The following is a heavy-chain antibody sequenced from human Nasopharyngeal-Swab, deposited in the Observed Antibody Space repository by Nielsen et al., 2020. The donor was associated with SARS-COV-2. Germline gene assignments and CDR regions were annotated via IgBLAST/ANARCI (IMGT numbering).Heavy chain of an antibody. CDR2: VGGGGEVT. CDR3: AKVSGCTGCVCYTARWFVP. Sequence: GESLKISCAASGFTFNTYAMSWVRQAPGRWLEWVAVVGGGGEVTYYADSVKGRFIISRDNSKNTLYLEMNSLRAEDTALYYCAKVSGCTGCVCYTARWFVPCGHLTLVTFSS. V-gene: IGHV3-23*01. J-gene: IGHJ5*02. D-gene: IGHD2-8*02. CDR1: GFTFNTYA.